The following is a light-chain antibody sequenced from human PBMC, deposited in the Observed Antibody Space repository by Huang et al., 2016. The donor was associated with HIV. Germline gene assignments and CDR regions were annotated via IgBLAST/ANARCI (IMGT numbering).Light chain of an antibody. CDR3: QQYNNWPPWT. CDR1: QSISTN. J-gene: IGKJ1*01. Sequence: EIVMTQSPATLSVSPGERATLSCKASQSISTNLAWYQQKPGQAPRHLIYGASTRATGIPDSFSGSGSGTEFTLTISSLQSEDFAVYYCQQYNNWPPWTFGQGTKVEIK. V-gene: IGKV3-15*01. CDR2: GAS.